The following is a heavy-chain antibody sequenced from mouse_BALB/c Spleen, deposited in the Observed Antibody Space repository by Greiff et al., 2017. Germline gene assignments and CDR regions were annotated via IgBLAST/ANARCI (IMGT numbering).Heavy chain of an antibody. CDR1: GFTFSSYG. CDR3: ANYYYGSSGFAY. V-gene: IGHV5-6-3*01. Sequence: EVQRVESGGGLVQPGGSLKLSCAASGFTFSSYGMSWVRQTPDKRLELVATINSNGGSTYYPDSVKGRFTISRDNAKNTLYLQMSSLKSEDTAMYYCANYYYGSSGFAYWGQGTLVTVSA. CDR2: INSNGGST. D-gene: IGHD1-1*01. J-gene: IGHJ3*01.